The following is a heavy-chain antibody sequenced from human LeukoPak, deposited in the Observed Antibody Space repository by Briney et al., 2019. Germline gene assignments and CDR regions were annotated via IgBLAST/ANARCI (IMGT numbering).Heavy chain of an antibody. Sequence: PGGSLRLSCAASGFTFSSYGMHWVRQAPGKGLEWVSAISGSGGSTYYADSVKGRFTISRDNSKNTLYLQMNSLRAEDTAVYYCAKDLPRPERYEAVGYHDYWGQGTLVTVSS. D-gene: IGHD1-1*01. J-gene: IGHJ4*02. V-gene: IGHV3-23*01. CDR2: ISGSGGST. CDR3: AKDLPRPERYEAVGYHDY. CDR1: GFTFSSYG.